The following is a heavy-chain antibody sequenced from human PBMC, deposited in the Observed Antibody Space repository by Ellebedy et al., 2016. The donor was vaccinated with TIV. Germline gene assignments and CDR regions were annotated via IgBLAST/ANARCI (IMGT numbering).Heavy chain of an antibody. CDR3: ARDRRYCSGGSCSYYFDY. V-gene: IGHV1-46*01. Sequence: ASVKVSCKASGYTFTSYYMHWVRQAPGQGLEWMGIINPSGGSTSYAQKFQGRVTMTRDTSTSTVYMELSSLRSEDTAVYYCARDRRYCSGGSCSYYFDYWGQGTLVTVSS. CDR1: GYTFTSYY. J-gene: IGHJ4*02. D-gene: IGHD2-15*01. CDR2: INPSGGST.